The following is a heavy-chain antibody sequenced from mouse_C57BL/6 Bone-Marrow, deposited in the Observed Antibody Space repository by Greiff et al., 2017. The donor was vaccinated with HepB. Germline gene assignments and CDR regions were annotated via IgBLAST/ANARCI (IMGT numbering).Heavy chain of an antibody. CDR2: ISYDGSN. CDR3: ARGGLLYRFDY. Sequence: EVQLVESGPGLVKPSQSLSLTCSVTGYSITSGYYWNWIRQFPGNKLEWMGYISYDGSNNYNPSLKNRISITRDTSKNQFFLKLNSVTTEDTATYYCARGGLLYRFDYWGQGTTLTVSS. J-gene: IGHJ2*01. D-gene: IGHD2-12*01. CDR1: GYSITSGYY. V-gene: IGHV3-6*01.